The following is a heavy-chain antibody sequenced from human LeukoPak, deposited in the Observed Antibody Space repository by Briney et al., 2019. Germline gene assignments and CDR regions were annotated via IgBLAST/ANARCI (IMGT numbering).Heavy chain of an antibody. CDR3: ARERDYIYGSGSPTSYGMDV. J-gene: IGHJ6*02. CDR2: IISSSSTI. D-gene: IGHD3-10*01. V-gene: IGHV3-48*04. CDR1: EFTFSTDT. Sequence: PGGSLRLSCAASEFTFSTDTMNWVRQAPGKGLGWVLYIISSSSTIYYADSVKGRFTISRDNTKNSLYLQMNSLRAEDTAVYYCARERDYIYGSGSPTSYGMDVWGQGTTVTVSS.